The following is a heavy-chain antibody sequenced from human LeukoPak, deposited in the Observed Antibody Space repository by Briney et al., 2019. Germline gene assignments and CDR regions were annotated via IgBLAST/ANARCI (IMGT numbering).Heavy chain of an antibody. V-gene: IGHV1-8*01. CDR2: MNPNSGNT. Sequence: ASVTVSYKASGYTFTSYDINWVRQAPGQGLEWMGWMNPNSGNTGYAQKFQGRVTMTRNTSISTAYMELSSLRSEDTAVYYCARGPKDIVVVPAALRGYYYYGMDVWGQGTTVTVSS. CDR3: ARGPKDIVVVPAALRGYYYYGMDV. D-gene: IGHD2-2*01. J-gene: IGHJ6*02. CDR1: GYTFTSYD.